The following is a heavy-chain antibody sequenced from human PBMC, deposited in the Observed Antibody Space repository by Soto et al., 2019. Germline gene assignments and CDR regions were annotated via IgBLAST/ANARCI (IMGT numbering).Heavy chain of an antibody. CDR3: AKERTVIPQYYFDY. CDR1: GFTFSSYG. J-gene: IGHJ4*02. CDR2: IWYDGSNK. V-gene: IGHV3-33*06. D-gene: IGHD4-4*01. Sequence: GGSLRLSCAASGFTFSSYGMHWVRQAPGKGLEWVAVIWYDGSNKYYADSVKGRFTISRDNSKNTLYLQMNSLRAEDTAVYYCAKERTVIPQYYFDYWGQGTLVTVSS.